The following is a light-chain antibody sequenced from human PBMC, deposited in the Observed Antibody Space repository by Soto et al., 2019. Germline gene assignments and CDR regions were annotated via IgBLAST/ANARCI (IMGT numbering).Light chain of an antibody. CDR2: DAS. Sequence: DIQMTQSPSTLSASVGDRVTITCRASQSISSWLAWYQQKPGKAPKLLIYDASSLEIGVPSRFSGSGSGTEFTLTISSLQPDDFAPYYCQQYNSYSPWTFGQGTKVEIK. V-gene: IGKV1-5*01. J-gene: IGKJ1*01. CDR3: QQYNSYSPWT. CDR1: QSISSW.